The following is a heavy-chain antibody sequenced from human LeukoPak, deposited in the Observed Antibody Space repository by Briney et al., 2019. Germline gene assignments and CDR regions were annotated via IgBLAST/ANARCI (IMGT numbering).Heavy chain of an antibody. D-gene: IGHD3-10*01. CDR2: IYYGST. CDR3: ARYYGSGRDGDY. Sequence: SETLSLTCTVSGVPITDYYWSWIRQPPGKGLEWIGYIYYGSTNYNPSLKSRVTISVDKSKNQFSLKVNSVTAADTAVYFCARYYGSGRDGDYWGQGTLVTVSS. J-gene: IGHJ4*02. CDR1: GVPITDYY. V-gene: IGHV4-59*08.